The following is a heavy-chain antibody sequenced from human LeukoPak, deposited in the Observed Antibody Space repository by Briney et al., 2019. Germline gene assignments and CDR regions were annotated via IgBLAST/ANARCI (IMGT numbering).Heavy chain of an antibody. CDR2: MYHNGST. V-gene: IGHV4-39*01. CDR3: ARHPSGRMWLQQGGWFDP. D-gene: IGHD5-24*01. Sequence: SEALSLTCTVSGGSISSISYYWGWIRQPLGKGLEWIGSMYHNGSTYYNPSLKSRVTISVDTSKNQFSLKLTSVTAADTAVYYCARHPSGRMWLQQGGWFDPWGQGTLVTVSS. CDR1: GGSISSISYY. J-gene: IGHJ5*02.